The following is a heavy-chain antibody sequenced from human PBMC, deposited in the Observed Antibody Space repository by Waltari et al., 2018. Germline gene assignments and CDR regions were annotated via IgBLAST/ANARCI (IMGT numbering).Heavy chain of an antibody. V-gene: IGHV4-59*12. J-gene: IGHJ4*02. CDR2: IYYSGST. Sequence: QVQLQESGLGLVKPSETLSLTCTVLGGPISSYYWSWIRQPPGKGLEWIGYIYYSGSTNYNPSLKSRVTISVDTSKNQFSLKLSSVTAADTAVYYCAREGGMVRGVTTRALDYWGQGTLVTVSS. D-gene: IGHD3-10*01. CDR3: AREGGMVRGVTTRALDY. CDR1: GGPISSYY.